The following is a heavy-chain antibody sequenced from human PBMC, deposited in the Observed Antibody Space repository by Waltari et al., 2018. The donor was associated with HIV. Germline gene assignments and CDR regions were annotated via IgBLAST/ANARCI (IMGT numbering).Heavy chain of an antibody. CDR2: INHSGST. Sequence: QVQLQQWGAGLLKPSETLSLTCTVDGGSFSGYYWSWIRQPPGKGLAGIGEINHSGSTNYNPSLKSRVTISVDTSKNQFSLKLSSVTAADTAVYYCARPSQEWLVPDAFDIWGQGTMVTVSS. CDR1: GGSFSGYY. V-gene: IGHV4-34*01. J-gene: IGHJ3*02. D-gene: IGHD6-19*01. CDR3: ARPSQEWLVPDAFDI.